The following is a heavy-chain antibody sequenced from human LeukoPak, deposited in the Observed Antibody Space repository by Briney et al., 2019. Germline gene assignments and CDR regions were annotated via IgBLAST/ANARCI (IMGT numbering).Heavy chain of an antibody. CDR2: ISPYNRNT. D-gene: IGHD2-15*01. V-gene: IGHV1-18*01. J-gene: IGHJ4*02. CDR1: GYIFSSYG. CDR3: ARDRGVVVAATVIDY. Sequence: ASVKVSCKASGYIFSSYGITWVRQAPGQGLEWLGWISPYNRNTMYAQKLQGRVTMTTDTSTSTAYMELRSLRSDDTAVYYCARDRGVVVAATVIDYWGQGTLVTVSS.